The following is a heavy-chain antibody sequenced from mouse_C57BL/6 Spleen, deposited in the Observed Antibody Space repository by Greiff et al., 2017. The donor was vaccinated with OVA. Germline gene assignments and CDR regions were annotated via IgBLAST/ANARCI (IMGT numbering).Heavy chain of an antibody. CDR1: GYSFTGYY. V-gene: IGHV1-42*01. CDR2: INPSTGGT. Sequence: VQLKESGPELVKPGASVKISCKASGYSFTGYYMNWVKQSPEKSLEWIGEINPSTGGTTYNQKFKAKATLTVDKSSSTAYMQLKSLTSEDSAVYYCARSPLFYWGQGTLVTVSA. D-gene: IGHD6-1*01. J-gene: IGHJ3*01. CDR3: ARSPLFY.